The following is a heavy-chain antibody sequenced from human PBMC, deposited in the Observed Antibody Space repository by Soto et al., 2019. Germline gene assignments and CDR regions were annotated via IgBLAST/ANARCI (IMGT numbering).Heavy chain of an antibody. J-gene: IGHJ3*02. CDR1: GFTFDDYA. CDR2: ISGDGGST. Sequence: GGSLRLSCAASGFTFDDYAMHWVRQAPGKGLEWVSLISGDGGSTYYADSVKGRFTISRDNSKNSLYLQMNSLRTEDTALYYCAKDICPCSGGSCYYDAFDIWGQGTMVTVSS. CDR3: AKDICPCSGGSCYYDAFDI. D-gene: IGHD2-15*01. V-gene: IGHV3-43*02.